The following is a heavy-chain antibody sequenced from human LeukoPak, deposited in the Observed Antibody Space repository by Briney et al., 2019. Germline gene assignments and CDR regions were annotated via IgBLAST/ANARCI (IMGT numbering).Heavy chain of an antibody. CDR1: GFTFSSYS. V-gene: IGHV3-48*02. CDR3: ARASQGFANWFDP. D-gene: IGHD3-10*01. Sequence: GGSLRLSCAASGFTFSSYSMNWVRQAPGKGLEWVSYISSGGSNIYYADSLKGRFTISRDNAKNSLYLQMNSLRDEDTAVYYCARASQGFANWFDPWGQGTLVTVSS. J-gene: IGHJ5*02. CDR2: ISSGGSNI.